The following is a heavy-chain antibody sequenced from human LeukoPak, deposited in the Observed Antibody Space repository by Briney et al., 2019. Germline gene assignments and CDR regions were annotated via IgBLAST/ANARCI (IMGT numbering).Heavy chain of an antibody. D-gene: IGHD1/OR15-1a*01. Sequence: GGSLRLSCTASGFTFSRYWMSWVRQAPGKGLEWVANIKEDGSEESYADSVKDRFTISRDNAESSLYLQMNSLIAEDTAVYYCARDPNKFDYWGQGTLVTVSS. J-gene: IGHJ4*02. CDR3: ARDPNKFDY. V-gene: IGHV3-7*01. CDR1: GFTFSRYW. CDR2: IKEDGSEE.